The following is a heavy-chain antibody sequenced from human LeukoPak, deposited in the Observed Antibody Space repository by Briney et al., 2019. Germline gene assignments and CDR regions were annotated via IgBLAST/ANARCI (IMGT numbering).Heavy chain of an antibody. CDR1: GFTVSSNY. CDR2: IYSGGRT. V-gene: IGHV3-66*01. Sequence: GRSLRLSCAASGFTVSSNYMSWVRQAPGKGLEWVSVIYSGGRTYHADSVEGRFTISRDNSKNTLYLQMSSLRAEDTAVYYCARGWAAAGLDYWGLGTLVTVSS. J-gene: IGHJ4*02. D-gene: IGHD6-13*01. CDR3: ARGWAAAGLDY.